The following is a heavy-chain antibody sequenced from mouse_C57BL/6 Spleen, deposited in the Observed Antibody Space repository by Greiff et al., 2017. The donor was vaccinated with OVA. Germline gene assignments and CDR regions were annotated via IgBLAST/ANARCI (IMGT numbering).Heavy chain of an antibody. CDR1: GYTFTDYY. V-gene: IGHV1-26*01. Sequence: VQLQQSGPELVKPGASVKISCKASGYTFTDYYMNWVKQSPGKSLEWIGDINPNNGGTSYNQKFKGKATLTVDKSSSTAYMELRSLTSEDSAVYYCARYDYDNDYWGQGTTLTVSS. CDR3: ARYDYDNDY. D-gene: IGHD2-4*01. CDR2: INPNNGGT. J-gene: IGHJ2*01.